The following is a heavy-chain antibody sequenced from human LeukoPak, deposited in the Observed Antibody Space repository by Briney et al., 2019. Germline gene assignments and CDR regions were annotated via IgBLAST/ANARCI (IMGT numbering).Heavy chain of an antibody. CDR3: ARDGSGSYYAY. V-gene: IGHV3-7*01. CDR2: IKQDGSEK. J-gene: IGHJ4*02. Sequence: PGGSLRLSCAASGFTFSSYAMSWVRQAPGKGLEWVANIKQDGSEKNYVDSVKGRFTISRDNAKNSLYLQMNSLRAEDTAVYYCARDGSGSYYAYWGQGTLVTVSS. D-gene: IGHD1-26*01. CDR1: GFTFSSYA.